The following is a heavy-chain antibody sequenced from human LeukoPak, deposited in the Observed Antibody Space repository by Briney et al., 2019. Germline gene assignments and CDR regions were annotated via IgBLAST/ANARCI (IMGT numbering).Heavy chain of an antibody. CDR3: ATVIFVYSAFDI. V-gene: IGHV3-15*01. J-gene: IGHJ3*02. CDR2: IKSEHDGATT. CDR1: GFPFANTW. D-gene: IGHD3-16*02. Sequence: PGGSLRLSCSASGFPFANTWMTWVRQAPGKGLEWVGRIKSEHDGATTDYAAPVKGRFTISRDDSKNTLYLQMTSLNAEDSAVYFCATVIFVYSAFDIWGQGTVVTVSS.